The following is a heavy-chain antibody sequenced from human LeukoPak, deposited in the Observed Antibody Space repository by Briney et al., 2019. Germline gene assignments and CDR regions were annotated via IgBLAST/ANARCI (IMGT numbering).Heavy chain of an antibody. CDR2: IYYSGST. Sequence: WETLSLTCTVSGGSISSSSYYWGWIRQPPGKGLEWIGSIYYSGSTYYNPSLKSRVTISIDTSKNQFSLKLSSVTAADTAVYYCARGAGYSSGWVRPGGRLPLGHAFDIWGQGTMVTVSS. CDR1: GGSISSSSYY. V-gene: IGHV4-39*07. D-gene: IGHD6-19*01. CDR3: ARGAGYSSGWVRPGGRLPLGHAFDI. J-gene: IGHJ3*02.